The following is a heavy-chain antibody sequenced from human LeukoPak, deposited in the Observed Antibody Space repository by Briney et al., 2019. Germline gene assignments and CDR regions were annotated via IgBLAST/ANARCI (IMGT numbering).Heavy chain of an antibody. Sequence: ASVKVSCKASGYTFTSYDINWVRQATGQGLGWMGWMNPNSGNTGYAQKFQGRVTITRNTSISTAYMELSSLRSEDTAVYYCARVGSPTVTRNHDAFDIWGQGTMVTVSS. CDR3: ARVGSPTVTRNHDAFDI. J-gene: IGHJ3*02. D-gene: IGHD4-17*01. V-gene: IGHV1-8*03. CDR1: GYTFTSYD. CDR2: MNPNSGNT.